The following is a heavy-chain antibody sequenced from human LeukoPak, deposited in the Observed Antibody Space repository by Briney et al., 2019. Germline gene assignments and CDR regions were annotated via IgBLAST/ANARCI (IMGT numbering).Heavy chain of an antibody. Sequence: SETLSLTCTVSGGSISSSSYYWGWIRQPPGKGLEWIGNIYYSGRTYYNPSLKSRVTISVDTSKNQFSLKLSSVTATDTAVYYCARGASMIVVVIHDWYFDLWGRGTLVTVSS. V-gene: IGHV4-39*01. D-gene: IGHD3-22*01. CDR2: IYYSGRT. J-gene: IGHJ2*01. CDR3: ARGASMIVVVIHDWYFDL. CDR1: GGSISSSSYY.